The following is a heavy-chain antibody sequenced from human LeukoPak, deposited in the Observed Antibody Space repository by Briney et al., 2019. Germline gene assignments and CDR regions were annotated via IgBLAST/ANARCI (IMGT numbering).Heavy chain of an antibody. V-gene: IGHV1-8*01. CDR1: GYTFTSYD. CDR3: AGGYGGSSGCFDP. CDR2: MSPNSDNT. Sequence: ASVKVSCKASGYTFTSYDINWVRQATGQGLEWMGWMSPNSDNTGYAQKFQGRVTFTRDTSISTAYMELRSLTSEDTAVYYCAGGYGGSSGCFDPWGEGTLVTVSS. J-gene: IGHJ5*02. D-gene: IGHD4-23*01.